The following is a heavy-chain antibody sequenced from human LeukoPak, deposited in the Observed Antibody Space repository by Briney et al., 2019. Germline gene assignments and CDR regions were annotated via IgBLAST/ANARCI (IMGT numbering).Heavy chain of an antibody. J-gene: IGHJ4*02. V-gene: IGHV3-7*01. Sequence: LPGGSLRLSCAASGFTFSTYWMTWVRQAPGKGLEWVANIKPDGSEKYYVDSVKGRFTISRDNAKNSLYLQMNSLRAEDTAVYYCARAVGDGSYYVYWGQGTLVTVSS. CDR3: ARAVGDGSYYVY. CDR2: IKPDGSEK. CDR1: GFTFSTYW. D-gene: IGHD1-26*01.